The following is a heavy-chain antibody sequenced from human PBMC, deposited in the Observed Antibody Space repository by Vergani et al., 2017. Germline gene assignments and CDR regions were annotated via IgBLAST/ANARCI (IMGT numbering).Heavy chain of an antibody. J-gene: IGHJ5*02. D-gene: IGHD6-6*01. CDR1: GGSISSGGYD. V-gene: IGHV4-31*03. Sequence: QVQLQESGPGLVKPSQTLSLTCTVSGGSISSGGYDWSWIRQHPGKGLEWIGYIYYSGSTYYNPSLKSRVTISVDTSKNQFPLKLSSVTAADTAVYYCARDLIGRTGSSSSEGWFDPWGQGTLVTVSS. CDR2: IYYSGST. CDR3: ARDLIGRTGSSSSEGWFDP.